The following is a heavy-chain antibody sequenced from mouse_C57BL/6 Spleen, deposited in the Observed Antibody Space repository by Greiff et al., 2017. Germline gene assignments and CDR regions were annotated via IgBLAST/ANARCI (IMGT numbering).Heavy chain of an antibody. CDR2: IYPGSGST. Sequence: QVQLQQPGAELVKPGASVKMSCKASGYTFTSYWITWVKQRPGQGLEWIGDIYPGSGSTNYNEKFKSKATLTVDTSSSTAYMQLRSLTSENSAVYYYASPSDYYGSSYRYLEDGGTGTTVNVSS. D-gene: IGHD1-1*01. CDR1: GYTFTSYW. J-gene: IGHJ1*03. V-gene: IGHV1-55*01. CDR3: ASPSDYYGSSYRYLED.